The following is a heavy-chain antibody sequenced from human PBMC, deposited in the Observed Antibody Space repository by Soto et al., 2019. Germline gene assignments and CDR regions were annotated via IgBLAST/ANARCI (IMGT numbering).Heavy chain of an antibody. Sequence: SVKVSCKASGGTFSSYTIIWVRQAPGQGLEWMGRIIPILGIANYAQKFQGRVTITADKSTSTAYMELSSLRSEDTAVYYCAREHKSSDAFDIWGQGTMVTVSS. V-gene: IGHV1-69*04. CDR2: IIPILGIA. CDR3: AREHKSSDAFDI. D-gene: IGHD6-13*01. J-gene: IGHJ3*02. CDR1: GGTFSSYT.